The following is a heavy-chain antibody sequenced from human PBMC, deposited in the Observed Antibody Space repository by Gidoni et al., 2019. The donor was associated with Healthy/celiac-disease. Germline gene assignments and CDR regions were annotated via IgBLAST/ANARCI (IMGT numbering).Heavy chain of an antibody. CDR2: ISWNSGSI. Sequence: EVQLVESGGGLVQPGRSLRLSCAASGFTFDDYAMHWVRQAPGKGLGWVSGISWNSGSIGYADSVKGRFTISRDNAKNSLYLQMNSLRAEDTALYYCAKDPSFGSSGLQHYYFDYWGQGTLVTVSS. CDR3: AKDPSFGSSGLQHYYFDY. CDR1: GFTFDDYA. D-gene: IGHD3-22*01. V-gene: IGHV3-9*01. J-gene: IGHJ4*02.